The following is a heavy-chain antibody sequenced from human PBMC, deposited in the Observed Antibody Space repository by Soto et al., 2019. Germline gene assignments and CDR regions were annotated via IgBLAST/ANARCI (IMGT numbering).Heavy chain of an antibody. Sequence: GASVKVSCKASGYTFTSYGISWVRQAPGQGLEWMGWISAYNGNTNYAQKLQGSVTMTRDTSTSTAYMELSRLRSDDTAVYFCARDAVVAATPYAFDIWGQGTMVTVSS. J-gene: IGHJ3*02. CDR2: ISAYNGNT. D-gene: IGHD2-15*01. CDR1: GYTFTSYG. CDR3: ARDAVVAATPYAFDI. V-gene: IGHV1-18*01.